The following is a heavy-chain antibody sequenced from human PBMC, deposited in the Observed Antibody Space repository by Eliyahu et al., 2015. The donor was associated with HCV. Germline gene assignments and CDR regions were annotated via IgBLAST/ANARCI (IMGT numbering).Heavy chain of an antibody. Sequence: EVQLVESGGGLVQPGGSLRLSCAASGFXXSXYWXSWVRQAPGKGLEGVANIKQDGSEKYYVDSVKGRFTISRDNAKNSLYLQMNSLRAEDTAVYYCARGTGVAGYYYYGMDVWGQGTTVTVSS. CDR3: ARGTGVAGYYYYGMDV. V-gene: IGHV3-7*03. J-gene: IGHJ6*02. CDR2: IKQDGSEK. CDR1: GFXXSXYW. D-gene: IGHD6-19*01.